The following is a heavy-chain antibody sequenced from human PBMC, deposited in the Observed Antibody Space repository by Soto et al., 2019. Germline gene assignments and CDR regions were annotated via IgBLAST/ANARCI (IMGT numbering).Heavy chain of an antibody. V-gene: IGHV1-69*08. CDR1: GGTFSNDI. CDR3: ARDSPIGSTFSGYEAIDY. Sequence: QVQLVQSGAEVKKPGSSVKVSCKTSGGTFSNDIFTWVRQAPGQGLEWMGRIIPLLDITNYAQKFQGRVTITADKSTSTAYMELNSLRSEDTAVYYCARDSPIGSTFSGYEAIDYWGQGTLVTVSS. CDR2: IIPLLDIT. D-gene: IGHD5-12*01. J-gene: IGHJ4*02.